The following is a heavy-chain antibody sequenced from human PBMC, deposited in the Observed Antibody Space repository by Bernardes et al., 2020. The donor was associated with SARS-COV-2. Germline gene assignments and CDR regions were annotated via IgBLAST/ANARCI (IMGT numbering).Heavy chain of an antibody. J-gene: IGHJ6*02. D-gene: IGHD2-2*02. V-gene: IGHV3-30-3*01. Sequence: GGSLRLSCAASGFTFSSYAMHWVRQAPGKGLEWVAVISYDGSNKYYADSVKGRFTISRDNSKNTLYLQMNSLRAEDTAVYFCAALREHQLLYVYYYYGMDVWGQGTTVAVSS. CDR2: ISYDGSNK. CDR1: GFTFSSYA. CDR3: AALREHQLLYVYYYYGMDV.